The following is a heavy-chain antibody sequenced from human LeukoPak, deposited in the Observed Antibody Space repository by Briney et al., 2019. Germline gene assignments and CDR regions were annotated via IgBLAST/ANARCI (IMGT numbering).Heavy chain of an antibody. CDR1: GHTFVSYG. D-gene: IGHD2-2*01. CDR2: ISGCYGKI. J-gene: IGHJ3*01. V-gene: IGHV1-18*01. CDR3: ARRFCSSVSCYDDDAFDV. Sequence: ASVQVSCKACGHTFVSYGISWVRQAPGQGLEWMGWISGCYGKINYAQKFQGRVTMTTHTSTSTAYLELRSLTSEDTAVYYCARRFCSSVSCYDDDAFDVWGQGTLVTVSS.